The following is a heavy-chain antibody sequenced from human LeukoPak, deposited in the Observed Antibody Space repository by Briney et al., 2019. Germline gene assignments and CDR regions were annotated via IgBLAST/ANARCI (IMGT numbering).Heavy chain of an antibody. CDR3: ASIVVVPAAIRWFDP. CDR2: INHSGST. D-gene: IGHD2-2*02. CDR1: GVSCSGYY. V-gene: IGHV4-34*01. J-gene: IGHJ5*02. Sequence: SETLSLTCAVYGVSCSGYYWSWIRQPPGNGLEWIGEINHSGSTNYNPSLKSRVTISVDTSKNQFSLKLSSVTAADTAVYYCASIVVVPAAIRWFDPWGQGTLVTVSS.